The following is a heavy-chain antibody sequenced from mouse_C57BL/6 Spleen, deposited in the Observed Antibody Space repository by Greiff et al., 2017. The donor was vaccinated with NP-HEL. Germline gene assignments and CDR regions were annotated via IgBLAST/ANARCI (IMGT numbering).Heavy chain of an antibody. Sequence: QVQLQQPGAELVRPGSSVKLSCKASGYTFTSYWMDWVKQRPGQGLEWIGNIYPSDSETHYNQKFKDKATLTVDKSSSTAYMQLSSLTSEDSAVYYCARRGGLSYFDYWGQGTTLTVSS. V-gene: IGHV1-61*01. CDR2: IYPSDSET. CDR1: GYTFTSYW. J-gene: IGHJ2*01. D-gene: IGHD3-1*01. CDR3: ARRGGLSYFDY.